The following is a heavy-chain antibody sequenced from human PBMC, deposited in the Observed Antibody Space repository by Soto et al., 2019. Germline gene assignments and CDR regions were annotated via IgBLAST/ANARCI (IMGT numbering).Heavy chain of an antibody. V-gene: IGHV3-23*01. CDR2: ISGSGGST. D-gene: IGHD3-9*01. CDR1: GFTFSSYA. Sequence: GGSLRLSCAASGFTFSSYAMSWVRQAPGKGLEWVPAISGSGGSTYYADSVKGRFTISRDNSKNTLYLQMNSLRAEDTAVYYCAKARYDILTQLDYWGQGTLVTVSS. CDR3: AKARYDILTQLDY. J-gene: IGHJ4*02.